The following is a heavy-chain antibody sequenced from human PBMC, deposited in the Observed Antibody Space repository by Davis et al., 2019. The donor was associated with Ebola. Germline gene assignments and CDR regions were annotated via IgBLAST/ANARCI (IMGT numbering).Heavy chain of an antibody. D-gene: IGHD5-24*01. CDR3: AVGGDGYPPGG. CDR2: IKQDGSEK. Sequence: GGSLRLSCAASGFTFRSYWMSWVRQAPGKGLEWVANIKQDGSEKYYADSVKGRFTISRDNSKNTLYLQMNSLRAEDTAVYYCAVGGDGYPPGGWGQGTLVTVSS. V-gene: IGHV3-7*03. J-gene: IGHJ4*02. CDR1: GFTFRSYW.